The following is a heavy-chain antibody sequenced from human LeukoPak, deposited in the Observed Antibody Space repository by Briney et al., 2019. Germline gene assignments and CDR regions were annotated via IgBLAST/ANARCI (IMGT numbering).Heavy chain of an antibody. D-gene: IGHD2-15*01. V-gene: IGHV3-74*01. CDR3: ARELGGFDI. J-gene: IGHJ3*02. CDR1: GGSISSGDYY. Sequence: ETLSLTCTVSGGSISSGDYYWSWVRQAPGKGLVWVSHIQGDGDITYYADSVKGRFTISRHNAKNTLYLQMNSLRAEDTAVYYCARELGGFDIWGQGTMVTVSP. CDR2: IQGDGDIT.